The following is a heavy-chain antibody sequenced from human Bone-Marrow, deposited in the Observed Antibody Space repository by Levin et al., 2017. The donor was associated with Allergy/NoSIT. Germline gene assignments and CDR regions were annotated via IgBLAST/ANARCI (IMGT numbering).Heavy chain of an antibody. CDR2: VYYTGDT. CDR3: AREGYSSASNGYFHH. Sequence: SCTVSGDSIKNIHYHWSWLRQTPGKGLEWIGFVYYTGDTDYNPALKGRLSISVDTSKNQFSLELTSVTAADTAVYYCAREGYSSASNGYFHHWGQGTLVTVSS. V-gene: IGHV4-30-4*01. CDR1: GDSIKNIHYH. D-gene: IGHD6-25*01. J-gene: IGHJ1*01.